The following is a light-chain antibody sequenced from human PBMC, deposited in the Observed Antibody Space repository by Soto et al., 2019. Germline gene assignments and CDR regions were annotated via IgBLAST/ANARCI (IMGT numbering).Light chain of an antibody. J-gene: IGKJ2*01. V-gene: IGKV1-9*01. CDR2: AAS. CDR1: EGISRY. CDR3: QQLSGYPPYT. Sequence: DIQLTQSPSSLSASVGDRVTITCRASEGISRYLAWYQQKPGKAPKLLIYAASTLQSRVPSRFSGSGSGTEFTLTISSLQPEDFATYYCQQLSGYPPYTFGQGTKLQIK.